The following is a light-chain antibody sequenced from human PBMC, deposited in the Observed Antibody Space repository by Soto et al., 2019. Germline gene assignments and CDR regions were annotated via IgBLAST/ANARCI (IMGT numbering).Light chain of an antibody. CDR3: QQYYSTPDT. CDR2: WAS. Sequence: DIVITQSPDSLVVSLGERATINCKSSQSVLYSSNNKNYLAWYQQKPGQPPKLLISWASTRESGVPDRFSGRGSGTDFTLTISNLRAEDVAVYYCQQYYSTPDTFCQGNKLEI. CDR1: QSVLYSSNNKNY. J-gene: IGKJ2*01. V-gene: IGKV4-1*01.